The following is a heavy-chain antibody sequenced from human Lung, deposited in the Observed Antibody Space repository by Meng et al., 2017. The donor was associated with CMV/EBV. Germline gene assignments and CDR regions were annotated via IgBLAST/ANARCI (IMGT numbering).Heavy chain of an antibody. CDR2: IYHTGSR. V-gene: IGHV4-59*01. CDR3: ASTRYGYYYYDY. J-gene: IGHJ4*02. CDR1: GGSISSYY. Sequence: SXTXSLXCTVPGGSISSYYWSWIRQTPGKQLEYIGYIYHTGSRLYSPSLKTRVTMSLDTSKSQFSLNLNSVTAADTAVYYCASTRYGYYYYDYWGQGKLVTVSS. D-gene: IGHD5-18*01.